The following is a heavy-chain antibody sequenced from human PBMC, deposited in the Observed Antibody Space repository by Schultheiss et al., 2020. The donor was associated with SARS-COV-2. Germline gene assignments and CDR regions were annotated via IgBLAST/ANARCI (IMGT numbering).Heavy chain of an antibody. J-gene: IGHJ4*02. CDR3: AREWKYGGNGGPIDY. Sequence: GGSLRLSCAASGFTFSSYAMHWVRQAPGKGLEWVAVIWYDGSNKYYADSVKGRFTISRDNSKNTLYLQMNSLRAEDTAVYYCAREWKYGGNGGPIDYWGQGTLVTVSS. CDR2: IWYDGSNK. CDR1: GFTFSSYA. D-gene: IGHD4-23*01. V-gene: IGHV3-30*07.